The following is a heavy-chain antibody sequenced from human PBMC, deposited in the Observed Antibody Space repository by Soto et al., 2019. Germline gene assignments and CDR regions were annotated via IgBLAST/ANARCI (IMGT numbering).Heavy chain of an antibody. CDR1: GDSINNYY. J-gene: IGHJ4*02. CDR2: IYSSGSA. D-gene: IGHD1-1*01. V-gene: IGHV4-4*07. Sequence: VRLQESGPGLVKPSETLSLTCSVSGDSINNYYWSWIRQPAGKGLEWIGRIYSSGSANYNPSLKTRATMSVDTSQNQVFLSVTTVTAADTAVYFCARGGTRSADLPTYWGQGIQVIVSS. CDR3: ARGGTRSADLPTY.